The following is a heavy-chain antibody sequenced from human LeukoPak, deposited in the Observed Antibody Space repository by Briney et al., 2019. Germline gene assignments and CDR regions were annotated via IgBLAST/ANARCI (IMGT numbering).Heavy chain of an antibody. CDR2: INSDGSST. D-gene: IGHD2-21*02. J-gene: IGHJ4*02. V-gene: IGHV3-74*01. CDR3: ARVLDCGGDCYSY. CDR1: GFTFSSYW. Sequence: PGGSLRLSCAAYGFTFSSYWMHWVRQAPGKGLVWVSRINSDGSSTSYADSVKGRFTISSDNAKNTLYLQMNSLRAEDTAVYSCARVLDCGGDCYSYWGQGTLVTVSS.